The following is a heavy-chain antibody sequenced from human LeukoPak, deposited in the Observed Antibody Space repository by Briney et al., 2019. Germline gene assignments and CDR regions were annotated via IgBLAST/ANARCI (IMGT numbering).Heavy chain of an antibody. D-gene: IGHD5-18*01. CDR3: ARQSPYSYALGLDY. CDR2: THKSGST. J-gene: IGHJ4*02. Sequence: SETLSLTCTVSGGSISDYHWTWIRQSPGKTLEWIGCTHKSGSTHYNPSLKSRVTISVDTSKNQFSLKLSSVTAADTAVYYCARQSPYSYALGLDYWGQGTLVTVSS. V-gene: IGHV4-59*01. CDR1: GGSISDYH.